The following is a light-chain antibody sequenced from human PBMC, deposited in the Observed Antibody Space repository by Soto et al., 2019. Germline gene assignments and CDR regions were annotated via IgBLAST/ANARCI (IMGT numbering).Light chain of an antibody. Sequence: EIVFTQSPATLSLSPGERATLSCRASQSVSSYLAWYQQKPGQAPRLLIFGASNRATGIPARFSGSGSGTDFTLTISSXEPEDFAVYYCHQYGSSPATFGQGTKVDIK. CDR1: QSVSSY. V-gene: IGKV3-11*01. CDR2: GAS. J-gene: IGKJ1*01. CDR3: HQYGSSPAT.